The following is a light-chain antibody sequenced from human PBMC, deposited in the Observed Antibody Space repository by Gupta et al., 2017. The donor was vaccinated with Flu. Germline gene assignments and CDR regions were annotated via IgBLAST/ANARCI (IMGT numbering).Light chain of an antibody. J-gene: IGKJ1*01. Sequence: EIVLQQSPGTRSVSPGERATLSCRASQSVSSSYLAWYQQKPGQAPRLLIYGASSRATGIPDRFSGSGSGTDFTLTISSLEPEDFAVYYCQQYGSSPPITFGQGTKVEIK. V-gene: IGKV3-20*01. CDR2: GAS. CDR1: QSVSSSY. CDR3: QQYGSSPPIT.